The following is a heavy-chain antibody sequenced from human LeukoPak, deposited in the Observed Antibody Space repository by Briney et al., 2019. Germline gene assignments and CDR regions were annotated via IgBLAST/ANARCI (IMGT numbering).Heavy chain of an antibody. Sequence: SETLSLTCTVSGGSISSYYWSWIRQPPGKGLEWIGYIYCSGSTNYNPSLKSRVTISVDTSKNQFSLKLSSVTAADTTVYYCARQGHYDFWSGQGDAFGIWGQGTMVTVSS. D-gene: IGHD3-3*01. CDR3: ARQGHYDFWSGQGDAFGI. J-gene: IGHJ3*02. V-gene: IGHV4-59*08. CDR2: IYCSGST. CDR1: GGSISSYY.